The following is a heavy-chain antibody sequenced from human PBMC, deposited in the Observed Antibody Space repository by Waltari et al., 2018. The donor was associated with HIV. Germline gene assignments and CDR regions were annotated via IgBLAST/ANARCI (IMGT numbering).Heavy chain of an antibody. J-gene: IGHJ4*02. CDR3: ARDRGPEARLGYYFDY. CDR1: GYTFTSYA. D-gene: IGHD3-16*01. V-gene: IGHV7-4-1*02. Sequence: SCKASGYTFTSYAMNWVRQAPGQGLEWMGWINTNTGNPTYAQGFTGRFVFSLDTSVSTAYLQISSLKAEDTAVYYCARDRGPEARLGYYFDYWGQGTLVTVSS. CDR2: INTNTGNP.